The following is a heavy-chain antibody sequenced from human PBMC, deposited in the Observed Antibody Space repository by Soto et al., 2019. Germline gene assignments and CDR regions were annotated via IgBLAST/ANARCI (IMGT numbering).Heavy chain of an antibody. J-gene: IGHJ3*01. CDR1: GGTFSTSS. Sequence: QVLLVQSGAEMKKPGSSVKVSCKASGGTFSTSSINWVRQAPGQRPEWMGNILPIFGTADYAQKFQGRVTXAXAXSXXTAYLELRSLLSEYTAVYYCARGRECGGHTDAFDLWGQGTVVTVSS. CDR2: ILPIFGTA. V-gene: IGHV1-69*15. D-gene: IGHD2-15*01. CDR3: ARGRECGGHTDAFDL.